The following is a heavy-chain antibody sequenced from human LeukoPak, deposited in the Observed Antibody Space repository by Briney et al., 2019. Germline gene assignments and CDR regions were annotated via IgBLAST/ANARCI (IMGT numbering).Heavy chain of an antibody. D-gene: IGHD4-23*01. CDR1: GYTFTSYY. J-gene: IGHJ6*03. Sequence: GASVKVSCKASGYTFTSYYMHWVRQAPGQGLEWMGIINPSGGSTSYAQKFQGRVTMTRGTSTSTVYMELSSLRSEDTAVYYCARAGYGGNYYYYYYMDVWGKGTTVTVSS. V-gene: IGHV1-46*01. CDR2: INPSGGST. CDR3: ARAGYGGNYYYYYYMDV.